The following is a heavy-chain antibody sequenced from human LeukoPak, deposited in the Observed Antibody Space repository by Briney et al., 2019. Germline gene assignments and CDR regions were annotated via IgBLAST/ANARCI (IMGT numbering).Heavy chain of an antibody. D-gene: IGHD4-17*01. J-gene: IGHJ4*02. CDR2: INHSGST. CDR1: GGSFSGYY. V-gene: IGHV4-34*01. CDR3: ARRGRGYYGDPFDY. Sequence: SETLSLTCAVYGGSFSGYYWSWIRQPPGKGLEWIGEINHSGSTNYNPSLKSRVTISVDTSKNQFSLKLSSVTAADTAVYYCARRGRGYYGDPFDYWGQGTLVTVSS.